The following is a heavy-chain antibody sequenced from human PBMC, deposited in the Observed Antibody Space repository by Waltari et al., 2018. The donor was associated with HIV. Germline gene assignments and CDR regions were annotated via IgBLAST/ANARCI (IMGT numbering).Heavy chain of an antibody. Sequence: EVQLMESGGGLVKSGGSLRLSCAASGFTFTNSWMSWVRQTPGKGLEWVAYIKDDGSEKYYMGSVKGRFTISRDNAKNSMFLQMNSLRAEDTAVYYCARIGTFPHNYAIDFWGQGTTVTVSS. J-gene: IGHJ6*02. CDR2: IKDDGSEK. D-gene: IGHD1-26*01. V-gene: IGHV3-7*01. CDR3: ARIGTFPHNYAIDF. CDR1: GFTFTNSW.